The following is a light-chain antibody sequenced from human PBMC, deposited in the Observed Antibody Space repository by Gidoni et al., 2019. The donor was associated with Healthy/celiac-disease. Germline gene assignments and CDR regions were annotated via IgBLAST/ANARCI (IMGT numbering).Light chain of an antibody. CDR3: QQDYLTPT. CDR2: GAS. V-gene: IGKV3D-7*01. J-gene: IGKJ4*01. Sequence: PGEGVTLSCRASQSVSSSYLTWYQQKPGQAPRLLIYGASTRATSIPARFSGSGSGTDFTLIISSLQPEDFAVYYCQQDYLTPTFGGGTKVEIK. CDR1: QSVSSSY.